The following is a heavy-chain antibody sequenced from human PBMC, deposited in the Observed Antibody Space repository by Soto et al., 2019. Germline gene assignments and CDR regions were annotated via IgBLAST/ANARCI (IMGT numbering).Heavy chain of an antibody. Sequence: GGSLRLSCAASGFTFDDYAMHWVRQAPGKGLEWVSGISWNSGSIGYADSVKGRFTISRDNAKNSLYLQMNSLRAEDTALYYCARRQWLGNFDYWGQGTLVT. CDR1: GFTFDDYA. J-gene: IGHJ4*02. V-gene: IGHV3-9*01. D-gene: IGHD6-19*01. CDR3: ARRQWLGNFDY. CDR2: ISWNSGSI.